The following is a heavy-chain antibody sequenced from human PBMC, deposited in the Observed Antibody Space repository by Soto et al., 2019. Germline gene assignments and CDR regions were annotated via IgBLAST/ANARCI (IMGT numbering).Heavy chain of an antibody. CDR1: GGSFSGFY. V-gene: IGHV4-34*01. D-gene: IGHD6-19*01. CDR3: ARLNSGWQPNFDF. Sequence: SETLSLTCAVYGGSFSGFYWSWIRQPPGQGLEWIGEINHDGSTNYNVSLKSRVTISVDTSKNQFSLRVDSVTAADTAVYYCARLNSGWQPNFDFWGQGTLVTVSS. CDR2: INHDGST. J-gene: IGHJ4*02.